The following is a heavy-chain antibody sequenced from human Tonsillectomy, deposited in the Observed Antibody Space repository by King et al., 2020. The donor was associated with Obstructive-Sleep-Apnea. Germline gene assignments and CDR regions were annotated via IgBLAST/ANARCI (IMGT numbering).Heavy chain of an antibody. CDR2: ISAYNGNT. Sequence: VQLVESGAEVKKPGASVKVSCKASGYTFTSYGISWVRQAPGQGLEWMGWISAYNGNTNYAQKLQGRVTMTTDTSTSTAYMEVRSLRSDDTAMYYCARESPAMVRYYYYGMDVWGQGTTVTVSS. D-gene: IGHD5-18*01. CDR3: ARESPAMVRYYYYGMDV. V-gene: IGHV1-18*04. CDR1: GYTFTSYG. J-gene: IGHJ6*02.